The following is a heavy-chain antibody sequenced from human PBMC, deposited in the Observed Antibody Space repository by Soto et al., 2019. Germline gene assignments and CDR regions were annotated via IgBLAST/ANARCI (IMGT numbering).Heavy chain of an antibody. D-gene: IGHD5-12*01. V-gene: IGHV3-23*01. Sequence: VHLLESGGELVQPGGSLRLSCAASGFSFSTYAVSWVRQAPRKGLEWVSSISGSGTSTFYADSVKGRFTISRDNSKNTVYLQMNTLRAEDTAIYYCARELRGYDWRFDPWGQGTLVTVSS. CDR3: ARELRGYDWRFDP. J-gene: IGHJ5*02. CDR1: GFSFSTYA. CDR2: ISGSGTST.